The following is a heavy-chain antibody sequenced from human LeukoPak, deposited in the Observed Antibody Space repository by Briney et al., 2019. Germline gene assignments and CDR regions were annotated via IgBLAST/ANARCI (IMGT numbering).Heavy chain of an antibody. V-gene: IGHV1-69*05. CDR2: IIPIFGTA. J-gene: IGHJ5*02. D-gene: IGHD3-22*01. CDR3: ARDRVTYHYDSSAPAPNWFDP. CDR1: GGTFSSYA. Sequence: ASVKVSCKASGGTFSSYAISWVRQAPGQGLEWMGGIIPIFGTANYAQKFQGRVTITTDESTSTAYMELSSLRSEDTAVYYCARDRVTYHYDSSAPAPNWFDPWGQGTLVTVSS.